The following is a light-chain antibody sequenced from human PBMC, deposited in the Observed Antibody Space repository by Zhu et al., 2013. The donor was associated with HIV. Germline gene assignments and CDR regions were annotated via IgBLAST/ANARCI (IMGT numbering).Light chain of an antibody. CDR2: EGS. J-gene: IGLJ2*01. CDR1: SSDVGSYNL. Sequence: QSALTQPASVSGSPGQSITISCTGASSDVGSYNLVSWYQQHAGKAPKLMIYEGSKRPSGVSNRFSGSKSGNTASLTISGLQDDDEAEYYCNSHRSGTTLVLFGGGTKVTVL. CDR3: NSHRSGTTLVL. V-gene: IGLV2-14*02.